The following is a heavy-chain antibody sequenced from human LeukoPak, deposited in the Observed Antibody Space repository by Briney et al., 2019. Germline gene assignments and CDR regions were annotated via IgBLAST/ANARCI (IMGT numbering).Heavy chain of an antibody. J-gene: IGHJ2*01. CDR2: IRYDGSNK. Sequence: PGGSLRLSCAASGFTFSSYGMHWVRQAPGKGLEWVAFIRYDGSNKYYADSVKGRFTISRDNAKNSLYLQMNSLRAEDTAVYYCASSDGYNYWYFDLWGRGTLVTVSS. CDR1: GFTFSSYG. CDR3: ASSDGYNYWYFDL. D-gene: IGHD5-24*01. V-gene: IGHV3-30*02.